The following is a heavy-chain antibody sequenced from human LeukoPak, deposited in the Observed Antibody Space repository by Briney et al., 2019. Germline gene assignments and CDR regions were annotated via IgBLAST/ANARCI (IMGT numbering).Heavy chain of an antibody. V-gene: IGHV3-21*04. CDR3: ARVDTTLSYKLDY. J-gene: IGHJ4*02. Sequence: PGGSLRLSCAASGFTFSSYSMNWVRQAPGKGLEWVSSISSSSSYIYYADSVKGRFTISRDNAKNSLYLQMNSLRAEDTAMYYCARVDTTLSYKLDYWGQGTLVTVSS. CDR2: ISSSSSYI. D-gene: IGHD1-1*01. CDR1: GFTFSSYS.